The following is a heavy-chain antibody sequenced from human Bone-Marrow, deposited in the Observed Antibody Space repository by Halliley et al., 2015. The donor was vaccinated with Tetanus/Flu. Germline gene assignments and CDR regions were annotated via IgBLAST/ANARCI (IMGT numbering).Heavy chain of an antibody. CDR2: IYYSGST. CDR1: GGSVSSGTYF. J-gene: IGHJ4*02. D-gene: IGHD3-22*01. Sequence: TLSLTCTVSGGSVSSGTYFWSWIRQPPGKGLEWIGGIYYSGSTNYNPSLKSRLTISLDTSRNQFSPRLSSVTAADTAVYYCARDFFDSTGYIDYWGQGTLVTVSS. CDR3: ARDFFDSTGYIDY. V-gene: IGHV4-61*01.